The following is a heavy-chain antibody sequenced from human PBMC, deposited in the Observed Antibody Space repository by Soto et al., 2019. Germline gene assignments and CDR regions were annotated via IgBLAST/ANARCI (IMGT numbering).Heavy chain of an antibody. J-gene: IGHJ4*02. Sequence: SGPTLVNPTQTLTLTCTFSGFSLSTSGVGVGWIRQPPGKALEWLGLIYWDDDKRYSPSLKRRLTITKDTSKNQVVLTMTNMDPVDTATYYCAHRRRSMSSVSYFDDWGQGTLVTVPQ. CDR3: AHRRRSMSSVSYFDD. CDR2: IYWDDDK. V-gene: IGHV2-5*02. CDR1: GFSLSTSGVG. D-gene: IGHD6-6*01.